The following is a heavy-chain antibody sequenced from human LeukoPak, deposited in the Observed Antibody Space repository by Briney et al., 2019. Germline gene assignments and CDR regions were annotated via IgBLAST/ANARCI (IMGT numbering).Heavy chain of an antibody. J-gene: IGHJ4*02. CDR2: IYTIGST. CDR3: PRLGRGSTRGNDC. CDR1: GGSLSSYY. V-gene: IGHV4-4*09. Sequence: PSETLSLTCTVSGGSLSSYYWSCIRHPPGRGLEWIGYIYTIGSTNYNPSLKSRATISVTTPKNQFSLKLSSVPPAATAWYYFPRLGRGSTRGNDCWGEGCLVTVS. D-gene: IGHD2-2*01.